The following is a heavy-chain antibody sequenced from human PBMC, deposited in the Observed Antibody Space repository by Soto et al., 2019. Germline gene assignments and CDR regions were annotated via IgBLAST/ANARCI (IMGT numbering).Heavy chain of an antibody. CDR3: ASFCCGYERYYYGMDV. CDR2: IIPIFGTA. V-gene: IGHV1-69*13. D-gene: IGHD5-12*01. Sequence: GASVRVSCKASGGTFSSYAISWVRQAPGQGLEWMGGIIPIFGTANYAQKLQGRVTITADESTSTAYMELSSLRSEDTAVYYCASFCCGYERYYYGMDVWGQGTTVPVSS. CDR1: GGTFSSYA. J-gene: IGHJ6*02.